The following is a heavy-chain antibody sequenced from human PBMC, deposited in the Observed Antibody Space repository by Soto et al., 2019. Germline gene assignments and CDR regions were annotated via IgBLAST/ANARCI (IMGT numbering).Heavy chain of an antibody. CDR2: IFYSGST. CDR1: GGSISSYY. V-gene: IGHV4-59*01. Sequence: QVQLQESGPGLVKPSETLSLTCTVSGGSISSYYWSWIRQPPGKGLEWIGFIFYSGSTSYNPSLKSSVTIAIDTSEYQFSRTLNSVTAADTAVYYCASMIGGPVLSFDSWGQGTLVAVSS. D-gene: IGHD3-10*02. CDR3: ASMIGGPVLSFDS. J-gene: IGHJ5*01.